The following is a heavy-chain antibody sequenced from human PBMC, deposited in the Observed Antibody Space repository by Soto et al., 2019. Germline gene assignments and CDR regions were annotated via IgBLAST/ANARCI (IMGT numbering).Heavy chain of an antibody. CDR2: IDPSDSYT. J-gene: IGHJ6*02. CDR3: ARLGAATVKDCHNGMDV. CDR1: GYSFTSYW. V-gene: IGHV5-10-1*01. Sequence: GESLKISCKGSGYSFTSYWISWVRQMPGKGLEWMGRIDPSDSYTNYSPSFQGHVTISADKSISTAYLQWSSLKASDTAMYYCARLGAATVKDCHNGMDVWGQGTTVTVSS. D-gene: IGHD4-17*01.